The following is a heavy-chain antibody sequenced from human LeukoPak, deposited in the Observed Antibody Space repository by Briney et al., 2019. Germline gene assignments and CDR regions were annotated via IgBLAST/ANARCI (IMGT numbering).Heavy chain of an antibody. CDR3: ARSRITMIVVVPPLDY. V-gene: IGHV3-48*03. CDR2: ISGSGSII. Sequence: GGSLRLSCVASGFSLSNYEMNWVRQAPGKGLEWVSYISGSGSIIHYADSVKGRFTISRDNAKNSLYLQMNSLRAEDTAVYYCARSRITMIVVVPPLDYWGQGTLVTVSS. J-gene: IGHJ4*02. CDR1: GFSLSNYE. D-gene: IGHD3-22*01.